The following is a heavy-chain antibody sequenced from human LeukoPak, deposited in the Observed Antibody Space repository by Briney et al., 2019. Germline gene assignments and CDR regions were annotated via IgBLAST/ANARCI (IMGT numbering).Heavy chain of an antibody. CDR3: ARDRSPSCSGGSCYSIDF. CDR2: INHSGST. J-gene: IGHJ4*01. D-gene: IGHD2-15*01. CDR1: GGSFSNYY. Sequence: SETLSLTCAVYGGSFSNYYWSWIRQPPGKGLEWIGEINHSGSTNYNPSLKRRVTISVDTSKNQFSLKLSSVTAADTAVYYCARDRSPSCSGGSCYSIDFWGQGTLVTVSS. V-gene: IGHV4-34*01.